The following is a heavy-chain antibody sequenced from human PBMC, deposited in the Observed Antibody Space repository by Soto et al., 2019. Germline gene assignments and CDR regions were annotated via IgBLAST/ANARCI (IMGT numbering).Heavy chain of an antibody. CDR1: GGSINDYF. Sequence: PSETLSLTCTVSGGSINDYFWGWIRQPPGKGLEWIAYIHYGGSTNYNPSLKSRVTISVDRSKNQFSLKLTSMTAADTAVYYCARSMFGELGYWGPGTLVTVSS. D-gene: IGHD3-10*02. CDR3: ARSMFGELGY. CDR2: IHYGGST. V-gene: IGHV4-59*01. J-gene: IGHJ4*02.